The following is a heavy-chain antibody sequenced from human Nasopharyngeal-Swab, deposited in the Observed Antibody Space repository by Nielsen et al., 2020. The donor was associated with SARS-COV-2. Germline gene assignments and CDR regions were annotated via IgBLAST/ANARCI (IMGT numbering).Heavy chain of an antibody. CDR3: ATDNAGTSGLLGESYYYMDV. J-gene: IGHJ6*03. Sequence: SETLSLTCTVSGGSISSSSYYWSWIRQPPGKGLEWIGYIYYSGSTNYNPSLKSRVTISVDTSKNQFSLKLSSVTAADTAVYYCATDNAGTSGLLGESYYYMDVWGKGTTVTVSS. CDR1: GGSISSSSYY. V-gene: IGHV4-61*01. D-gene: IGHD6-13*01. CDR2: IYYSGST.